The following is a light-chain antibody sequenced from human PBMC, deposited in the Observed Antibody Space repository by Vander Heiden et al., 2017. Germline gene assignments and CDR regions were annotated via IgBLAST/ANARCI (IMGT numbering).Light chain of an antibody. CDR2: DVN. CDR3: CSYAGTYTWV. CDR1: SSDVGAYNY. V-gene: IGLV2-11*01. J-gene: IGLJ3*02. Sequence: QSALTQPSSVSGSPGQSVTISCTGTSSDVGAYNYVSWYQQHPGNAPKVMIYDVNKRPSGVPDRFSGSKSGNTASLTVSGLQAEDEAYYYCCSYAGTYTWVFGGGTKLTVL.